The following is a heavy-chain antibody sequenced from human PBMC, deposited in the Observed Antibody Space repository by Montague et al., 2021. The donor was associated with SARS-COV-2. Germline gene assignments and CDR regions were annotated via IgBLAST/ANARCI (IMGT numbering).Heavy chain of an antibody. CDR3: ETQVEMATITGYYFDY. Sequence: SETLSLTCTVSGGSVSSSSYYWGWIRQPPGKGLEWIGSMYYSGSTYYNPSLKSRVTTSVDTSKNQFSLKLTSATAADTAVYYCETQVEMATITGYYFDYWGQGTLVTVSS. J-gene: IGHJ4*02. D-gene: IGHD5-24*01. V-gene: IGHV4-39*07. CDR2: MYYSGST. CDR1: GGSVSSSSYY.